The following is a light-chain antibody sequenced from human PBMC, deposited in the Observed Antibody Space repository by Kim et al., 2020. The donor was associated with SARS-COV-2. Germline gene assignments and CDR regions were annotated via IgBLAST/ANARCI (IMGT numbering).Light chain of an antibody. CDR3: QQTYSSQIT. CDR2: DAS. V-gene: IGKV1-39*01. Sequence: ASVGDRVTITCRASQNIRSYLNWYQQKPEKSPKLLIYDASNLQSDVPSMFRGSGSGTDFTLTISSLQPEDFATYYCQQTYSSQITFGGGTKVDIK. CDR1: QNIRSY. J-gene: IGKJ4*02.